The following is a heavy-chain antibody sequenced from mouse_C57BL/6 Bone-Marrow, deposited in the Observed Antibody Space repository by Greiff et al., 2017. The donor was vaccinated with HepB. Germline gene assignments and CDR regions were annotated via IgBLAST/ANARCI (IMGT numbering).Heavy chain of an antibody. CDR2: IDPSDSYT. J-gene: IGHJ1*03. Sequence: VQLQQPGAELVRPGTSVKLSCKASGYTFTSYWMHWVKQRPGQGLEWIGVIDPSDSYTNYNQKFKGKATLTVDTSSSTAYMQLSSLTSEDSAVYYCARSHKGYFDVWGTGTTVTVSS. CDR3: ARSHKGYFDV. CDR1: GYTFTSYW. V-gene: IGHV1-59*01.